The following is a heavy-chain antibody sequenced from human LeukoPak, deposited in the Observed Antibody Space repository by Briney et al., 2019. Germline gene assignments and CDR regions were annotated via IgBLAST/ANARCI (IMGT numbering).Heavy chain of an antibody. V-gene: IGHV4-59*01. CDR3: ARDGGSSGWYNWFDP. CDR2: IYYSGST. D-gene: IGHD6-19*01. CDR1: GGSISSYY. Sequence: SETLSLTCTVSGGSISSYYWSWIRQPPGKGLEWIGYIYYSGSTNYNPSLKSRVTISVDTSKNQFSLKLSSVTAADTAVYYCARDGGSSGWYNWFDPGGKGTLVTVSS. J-gene: IGHJ5*02.